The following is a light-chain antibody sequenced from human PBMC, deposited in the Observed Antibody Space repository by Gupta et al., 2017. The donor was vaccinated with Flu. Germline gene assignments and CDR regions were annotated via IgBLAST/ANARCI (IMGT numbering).Light chain of an antibody. CDR3: VLYMGSGIWV. CDR2: STN. CDR1: FGSVSTSYY. J-gene: IGLJ3*02. V-gene: IGLV8-61*01. Sequence: QTVVIPEPSFSVSPGGTVTLTCGLSFGSVSTSYYPSWYQQTPVQAPRPLIYSTNTRSSGVPDRFSGSILGNKAALTITEAQEDDESDYYCVLYMGSGIWVFGGGTKLTVL.